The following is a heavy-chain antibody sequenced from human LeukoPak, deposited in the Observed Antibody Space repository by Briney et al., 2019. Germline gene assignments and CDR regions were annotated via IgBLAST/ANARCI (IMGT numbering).Heavy chain of an antibody. Sequence: GGSLRLSCAASGFTFSDYYMSWIRQAPGEGLEWVSYISSSGSTIYYADSVKGRFTISRDNAKNSLYLQMNSLRAEDTAVYYCARDSSYYYDSSGPDSGINWFDPWGQGTLVTVSS. J-gene: IGHJ5*02. CDR1: GFTFSDYY. V-gene: IGHV3-11*01. CDR2: ISSSGSTI. D-gene: IGHD3-22*01. CDR3: ARDSSYYYDSSGPDSGINWFDP.